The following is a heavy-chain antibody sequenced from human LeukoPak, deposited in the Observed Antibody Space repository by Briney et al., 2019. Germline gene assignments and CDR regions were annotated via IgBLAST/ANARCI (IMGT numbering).Heavy chain of an antibody. CDR2: IYYSGST. CDR3: AGDGYKYYFDY. D-gene: IGHD5-24*01. Sequence: SETLSLTCAVYGGSFSGYYWSWIRQPPGEGLEWIGSIYYSGSTYYNPSLKSRVTISVDTSQNQFSLKLTSVTATDTAVYYCAGDGYKYYFDYWGQGTLVTVSS. CDR1: GGSFSGYY. V-gene: IGHV4-34*01. J-gene: IGHJ4*02.